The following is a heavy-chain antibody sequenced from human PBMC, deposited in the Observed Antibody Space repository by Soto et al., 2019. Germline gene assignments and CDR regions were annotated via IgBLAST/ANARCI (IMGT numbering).Heavy chain of an antibody. J-gene: IGHJ5*02. CDR2: ISGSGGST. Sequence: XGSLRLSCAASGFTFSSYAMSWVRQAPGKGLEWVSAISGSGGSTYYADSVKGRFTISRDNSKNTLYLQMNSLRAEDTAVYYCAKDTTGTTHWFDHWGQGTLVTVSS. CDR3: AKDTTGTTHWFDH. D-gene: IGHD1-1*01. V-gene: IGHV3-23*01. CDR1: GFTFSSYA.